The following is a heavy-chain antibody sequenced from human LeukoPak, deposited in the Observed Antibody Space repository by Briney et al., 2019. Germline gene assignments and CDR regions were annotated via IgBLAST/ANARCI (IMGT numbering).Heavy chain of an antibody. Sequence: SGGSLRLSCAASGFTFSSYGMHWVRQAPGKGLEWVAVIWYDGSNKYYADSVKGRFTISRDNSKNTLYPQMNSLRAEDTAVYYCARRGFPPYGMDVWGQGTTVTVSS. V-gene: IGHV3-33*01. CDR2: IWYDGSNK. J-gene: IGHJ6*02. CDR3: ARRGFPPYGMDV. CDR1: GFTFSSYG.